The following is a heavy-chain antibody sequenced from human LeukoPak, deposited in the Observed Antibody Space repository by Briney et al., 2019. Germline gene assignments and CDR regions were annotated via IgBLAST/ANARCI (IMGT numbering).Heavy chain of an antibody. Sequence: PSETLSLTCTVSGASISSGDYSWSWVRQHPGKGLEWIGCIYYTGSTYYNPSLERRVTISVATSKNQFSLKVSSVTAADTAVYFCARTITIFGALGYFDYWGQGTLVTVSS. CDR2: IYYTGST. J-gene: IGHJ4*02. D-gene: IGHD3-3*01. CDR3: ARTITIFGALGYFDY. CDR1: GASISSGDYS. V-gene: IGHV4-31*03.